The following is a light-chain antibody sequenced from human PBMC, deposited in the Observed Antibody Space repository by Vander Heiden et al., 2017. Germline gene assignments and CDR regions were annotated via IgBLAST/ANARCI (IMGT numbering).Light chain of an antibody. J-gene: IGLJ1*01. CDR3: CSDAGSSTYV. CDR2: EVS. CDR1: SSDVGSYNL. V-gene: IGLV2-23*02. Sequence: QSALTQPASVSGSPGQATTISCTGPSSDVGSYNLVSYDQQHPGKAHILMIYEVSKRPAGVANRFSGSKSGNTASLTISGLQAEDEADYYCCSDAGSSTYVFGTGTKVTVL.